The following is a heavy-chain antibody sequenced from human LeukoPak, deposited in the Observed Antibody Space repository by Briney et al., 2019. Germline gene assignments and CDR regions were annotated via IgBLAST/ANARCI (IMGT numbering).Heavy chain of an antibody. CDR3: GRGRGNGRPENYFDY. Sequence: ASVKVSCKASGYTFTGYYMHWVRQAPGQGLEWMGWMNPNSGNTGYVQKFQGRVTMTRNTSTNTAYMELSSLRSEDTAVYYCGRGRGNGRPENYFDYWGQGTLVTVSS. CDR2: MNPNSGNT. J-gene: IGHJ4*02. D-gene: IGHD2-8*01. V-gene: IGHV1-8*02. CDR1: GYTFTGYY.